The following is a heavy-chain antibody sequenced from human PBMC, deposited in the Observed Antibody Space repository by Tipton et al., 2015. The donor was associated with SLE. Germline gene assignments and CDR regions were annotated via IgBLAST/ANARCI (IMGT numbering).Heavy chain of an antibody. D-gene: IGHD6-6*01. V-gene: IGHV3-53*01. CDR2: IYSGGST. Sequence: SLRLSCAASGFTVSSNYMSWVRQAPGKGLEWVSVIYSGGSTYYADSVKGRFTISRDNSKNTLYLQMNSLRAEDTAVYYCAKEPMGPSLAADHYFDYWGQGTLVTVSS. CDR3: AKEPMGPSLAADHYFDY. J-gene: IGHJ4*02. CDR1: GFTVSSNY.